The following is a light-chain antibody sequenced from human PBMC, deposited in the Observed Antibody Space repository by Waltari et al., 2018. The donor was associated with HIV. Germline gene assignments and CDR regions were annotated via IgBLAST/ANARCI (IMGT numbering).Light chain of an antibody. CDR1: TPNIGSNY. J-gene: IGLJ3*02. Sequence: QSLLTQPPSVSAAPGQKVTISCSGSTPNIGSNYVSWYEQFPGAAPKLLISDNNKRPSGIPDRFSGSKSGTSATLAITGLQTGDEADYYCATWDSSLNAVVFGGGTKLTVL. CDR2: DNN. V-gene: IGLV1-51*01. CDR3: ATWDSSLNAVV.